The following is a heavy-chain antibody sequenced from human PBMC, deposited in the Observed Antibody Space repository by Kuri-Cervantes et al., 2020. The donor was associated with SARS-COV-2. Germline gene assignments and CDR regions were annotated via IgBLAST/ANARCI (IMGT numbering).Heavy chain of an antibody. CDR2: ISSSSSYI. Sequence: GESLKISCAASGFTFSSYSMNWVRQAPGKGLEWVSSISSSSSYIYYADSMKGRFTISRESGGNSLYLDIHNLRGDDTAVYYCARVAGEGPIYYYYMDVWGRGTAVTVSS. D-gene: IGHD2-21*01. CDR1: GFTFSSYS. CDR3: ARVAGEGPIYYYYMDV. V-gene: IGHV3-21*01. J-gene: IGHJ6*03.